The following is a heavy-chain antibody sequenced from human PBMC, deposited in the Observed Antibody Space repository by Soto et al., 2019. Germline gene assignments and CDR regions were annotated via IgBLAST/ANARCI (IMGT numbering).Heavy chain of an antibody. V-gene: IGHV3-11*01. CDR2: ISSSGSTI. Sequence: GGSLRLSCAASGFTFSDYYMSWIRQAPGKGLEWVSYISSSGSTIYYADSVKGRFTISRDNAKNSLYLQMNSLRAEDTAVYYCARESPYCGGDCYPNAFDIWGQGTMVTVSS. D-gene: IGHD2-21*02. CDR1: GFTFSDYY. J-gene: IGHJ3*02. CDR3: ARESPYCGGDCYPNAFDI.